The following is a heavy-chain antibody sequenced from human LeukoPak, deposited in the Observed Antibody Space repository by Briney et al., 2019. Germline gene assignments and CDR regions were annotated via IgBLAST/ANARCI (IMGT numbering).Heavy chain of an antibody. J-gene: IGHJ5*02. CDR1: GLSFSNYA. CDR3: ARDRGNTIFGVVITNWFDP. CDR2: IGGSGGNI. V-gene: IGHV3-23*01. D-gene: IGHD3-3*01. Sequence: GGSLRLSCAASGLSFSNYAMYWVRQAPGKGLEWVSAIGGSGGNIFYTDSVKGRFTISRDNSKNTLYLHMNSLRAEDTAIYYCARDRGNTIFGVVITNWFDPWGQGTLVTVSS.